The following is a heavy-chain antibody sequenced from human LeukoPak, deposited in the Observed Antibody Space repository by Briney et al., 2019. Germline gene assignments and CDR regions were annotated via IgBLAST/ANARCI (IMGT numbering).Heavy chain of an antibody. J-gene: IGHJ3*02. Sequence: PGGSLRLSCAASGFTFSSYAMHWVRQAPGKGLEWVAVISYDGSNKYYADSVKGRFTISGDNSKNTLYLQMNSLRAEDTAVYYCARGAYDTDAFDIWGQGTMVTVSS. D-gene: IGHD3-3*01. CDR3: ARGAYDTDAFDI. CDR1: GFTFSSYA. V-gene: IGHV3-30-3*01. CDR2: ISYDGSNK.